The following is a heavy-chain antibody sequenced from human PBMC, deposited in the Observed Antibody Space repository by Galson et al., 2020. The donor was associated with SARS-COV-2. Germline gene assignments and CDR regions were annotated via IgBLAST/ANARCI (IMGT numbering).Heavy chain of an antibody. Sequence: SETLSLTCSVSSGSISGGDYFWSWVRQPAGKELEWIGRTHASGRTTYNPSLKSRVTISLDTAKNQFSLKLSSVTAADTAVYYCARENDIGHYDRSDCWGQGAPVTVSS. D-gene: IGHD3-22*01. J-gene: IGHJ4*02. CDR1: SGSISGGDYF. CDR2: THASGRT. CDR3: ARENDIGHYDRSDC. V-gene: IGHV4-61*02.